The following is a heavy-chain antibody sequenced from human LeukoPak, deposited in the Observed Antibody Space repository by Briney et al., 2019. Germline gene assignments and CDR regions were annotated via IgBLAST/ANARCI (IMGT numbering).Heavy chain of an antibody. J-gene: IGHJ6*03. V-gene: IGHV1-2*02. D-gene: IGHD6-13*01. CDR2: INPNSGGT. CDR1: GYTFTDFY. CDR3: ASGAGQQLGYSYYYYYMDV. Sequence: ASVKVSCKASGYTFTDFYIHWVRQAPGQGLEWMGWINPNSGGTNYAQKFQGRVTMTRDTSISTAYMELSRLRSDDTAVYYCASGAGQQLGYSYYYYYMDVWGKGTTVTVSS.